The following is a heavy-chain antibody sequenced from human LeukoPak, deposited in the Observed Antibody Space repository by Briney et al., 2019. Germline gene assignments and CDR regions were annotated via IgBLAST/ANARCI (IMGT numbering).Heavy chain of an antibody. Sequence: SETLSLTCTVSGGSISSYYWSWIRQPPGKGLEWIGYIYYSGSTNYNPSLKSRVTISLDTSKNQFSLKLSSVTAADTAVYYCARGRRFYFDWLTQPTHFDYWGQGTLVTVSS. CDR1: GGSISSYY. J-gene: IGHJ4*02. V-gene: IGHV4-59*01. CDR3: ARGRRFYFDWLTQPTHFDY. CDR2: IYYSGST. D-gene: IGHD3-9*01.